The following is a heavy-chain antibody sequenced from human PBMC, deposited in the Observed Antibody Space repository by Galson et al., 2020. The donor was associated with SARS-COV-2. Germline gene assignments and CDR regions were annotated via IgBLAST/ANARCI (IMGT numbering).Heavy chain of an antibody. Sequence: SCAASGFTFSDYYMSWIRQAPGKGLEWVSYISSSSSYTNYADSVKGRFTISRDNAKNSLYLQMNSLRAEDTAVYYCARSPMVYAPYDYWGQGTLITVSS. V-gene: IGHV3-11*03. J-gene: IGHJ4*02. D-gene: IGHD2-8*01. CDR3: ARSPMVYAPYDY. CDR2: ISSSSSYT. CDR1: GFTFSDYY.